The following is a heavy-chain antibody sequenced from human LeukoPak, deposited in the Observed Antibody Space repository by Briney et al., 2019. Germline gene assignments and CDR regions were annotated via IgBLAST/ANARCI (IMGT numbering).Heavy chain of an antibody. Sequence: ASVKVSCKASGYTFIDYYLQWVRQAPGQGLEWMGWIHPVSGDTKYAQKFQGRVTLTRDTSITTAYMELSSLRSDDTAVYFCARENWHYDYWGQGALVTVSS. D-gene: IGHD1-1*01. CDR2: IHPVSGDT. J-gene: IGHJ4*02. CDR1: GYTFIDYY. CDR3: ARENWHYDY. V-gene: IGHV1-2*02.